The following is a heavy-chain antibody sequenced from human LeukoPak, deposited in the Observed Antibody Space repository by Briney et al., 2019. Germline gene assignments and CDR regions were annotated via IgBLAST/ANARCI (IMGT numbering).Heavy chain of an antibody. CDR3: ARGRSSSPDNWFDP. V-gene: IGHV1-69*13. CDR1: GGAFSSYA. J-gene: IGHJ5*02. CDR2: IIPIFGTA. Sequence: SVKVSCKASGGAFSSYAISWVRQAPGQGLEWTGGIIPIFGTANYAQKFQGRVTITADESTSTAYMELSSLRSEDTAVYYCARGRSSSPDNWFDPWGQGTLVTVSS. D-gene: IGHD6-13*01.